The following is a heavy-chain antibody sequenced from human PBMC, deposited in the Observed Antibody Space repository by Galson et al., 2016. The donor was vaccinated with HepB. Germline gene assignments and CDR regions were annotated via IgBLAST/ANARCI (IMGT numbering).Heavy chain of an antibody. D-gene: IGHD2-15*01. CDR2: ISVGGGIT. Sequence: SLRLSCAASGFIFRNSAMNWVRQAPGKGLEWVSGISVGGGITYCADSVKGRFTISRDDSKNTLSLQMNSLRGEDTAVYYCAKGVVVAALDFWGQGTLVTVSS. V-gene: IGHV3-23*01. CDR3: AKGVVVAALDF. J-gene: IGHJ4*02. CDR1: GFIFRNSA.